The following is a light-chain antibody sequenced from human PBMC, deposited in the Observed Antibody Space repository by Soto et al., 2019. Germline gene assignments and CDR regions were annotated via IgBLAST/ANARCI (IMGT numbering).Light chain of an antibody. V-gene: IGKV1-12*01. Sequence: DIQMTQSPSSVSASVGDRVTITCRASQGIGTWLAWYQQKTGKAPELLIYDASRLQSGVPSRSSGSGSGTEFTLNISSLQPEDFATYECQQANRFPPPCGQGHKLEL. CDR2: DAS. J-gene: IGKJ2*01. CDR1: QGIGTW. CDR3: QQANRFPPP.